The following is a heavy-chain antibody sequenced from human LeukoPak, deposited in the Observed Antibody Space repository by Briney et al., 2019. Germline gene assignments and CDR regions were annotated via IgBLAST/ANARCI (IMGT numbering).Heavy chain of an antibody. Sequence: ASVKVSCKASGYTFTSYAMHWVRQAPGQRLEWMGWINAGNGNTKYSQKFQGRVTITRDTSTSTAYMELRSLRSDDTAVYYCARHTQLWSYYSDYWGQGTLVTVSS. J-gene: IGHJ4*02. CDR2: INAGNGNT. CDR1: GYTFTSYA. CDR3: ARHTQLWSYYSDY. V-gene: IGHV1-3*01. D-gene: IGHD5-18*01.